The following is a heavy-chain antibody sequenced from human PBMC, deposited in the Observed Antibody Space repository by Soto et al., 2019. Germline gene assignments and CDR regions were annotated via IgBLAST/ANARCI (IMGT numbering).Heavy chain of an antibody. V-gene: IGHV3-11*01. CDR2: ISSSGSTI. CDR1: GFTFTDYY. J-gene: IGHJ4*02. Sequence: QVQLVESGGGLVKPGGSLRLSCAASGFTFTDYYISWIRQAPGKGLEWVSYISSSGSTIYFADSVKGRFTISRDNAKNSLYLQLNSLRAEATAVYYCARVSGICYSCIDYWGQGTLVTVSS. D-gene: IGHD2-15*01. CDR3: ARVSGICYSCIDY.